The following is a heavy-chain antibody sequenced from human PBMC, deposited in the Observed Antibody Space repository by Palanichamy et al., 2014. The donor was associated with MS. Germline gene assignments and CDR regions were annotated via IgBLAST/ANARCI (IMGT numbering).Heavy chain of an antibody. D-gene: IGHD1-26*01. V-gene: IGHV1-3*01. Sequence: QVQFVQSGAEVKKPGASVKVSCKASGYTFVSYTMHWVRQAPGQRLEWMGWINGGDGNTKYSQKFQGRVTITRDTSASTAYMGLSSLRSEDTAVYYCARAFPWEPIDYWGQGTLVTVSS. CDR3: ARAFPWEPIDY. J-gene: IGHJ4*02. CDR2: INGGDGNT. CDR1: GYTFVSYT.